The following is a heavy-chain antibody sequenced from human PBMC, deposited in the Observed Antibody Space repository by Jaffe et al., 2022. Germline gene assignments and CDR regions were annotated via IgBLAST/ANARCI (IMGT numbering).Heavy chain of an antibody. Sequence: EVQLVESGGGLVQPGGSLRLSCAASGFTFSSYEMNWVRQAPGKGLEWVSYISSSGSTIYYADSVKGRFTISRDNAKNSLYLQMNSLRAEDTAVYYCARASYYYDSSRAFDIWGQGTMVTVSS. J-gene: IGHJ3*02. D-gene: IGHD3-22*01. CDR1: GFTFSSYE. CDR3: ARASYYYDSSRAFDI. V-gene: IGHV3-48*03. CDR2: ISSSGSTI.